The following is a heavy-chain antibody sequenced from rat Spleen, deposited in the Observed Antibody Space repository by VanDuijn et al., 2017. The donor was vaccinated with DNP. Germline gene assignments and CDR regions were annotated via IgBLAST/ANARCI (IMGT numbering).Heavy chain of an antibody. D-gene: IGHD1-11*01. Sequence: EVQLQESGPGLVKPSQPLSLTCSVTGYSITSSYRWNWIRKFPGNKMEWIGHISYSGSTSYNPSLKSRISITRDTSKNQFFLQVISVTPEDTATYYCARMHYGCDNWGQGVMVTVSS. CDR2: ISYSGST. V-gene: IGHV3-1*01. CDR1: GYSITSSY. J-gene: IGHJ2*01. CDR3: ARMHYGCDN.